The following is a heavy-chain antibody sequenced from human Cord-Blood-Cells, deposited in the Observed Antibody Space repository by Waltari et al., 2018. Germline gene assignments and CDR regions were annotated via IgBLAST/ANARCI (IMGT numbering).Heavy chain of an antibody. Sequence: QVQLVQSGAEVKKPGASVKVSCKASGYTFTGYYMHWVRQAPGQGLEWMGWINPNSGGTNYAQKFQGRVTMTRDTSISTAYMELSRLRSDDTAVYYCAREPPPLTGTNRRYYYYYGMDVWGQGTTVTVSS. J-gene: IGHJ6*02. CDR2: INPNSGGT. CDR3: AREPPPLTGTNRRYYYYYGMDV. CDR1: GYTFTGYY. D-gene: IGHD1-7*01. V-gene: IGHV1-2*02.